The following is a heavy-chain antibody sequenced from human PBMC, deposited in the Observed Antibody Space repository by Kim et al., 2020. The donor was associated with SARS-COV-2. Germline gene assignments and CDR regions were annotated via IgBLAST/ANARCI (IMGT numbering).Heavy chain of an antibody. CDR1: GFTFDDYG. CDR3: AREELRYFDWLPLGAYGMDV. CDR2: INWNGGST. J-gene: IGHJ6*02. D-gene: IGHD3-9*01. Sequence: GGSLRLSCAASGFTFDDYGMSWVRQAPGKGLEWVSGINWNGGSTGYADSVKGRFTISRDNAKNSLYLQMNSLRAEDTALYYCAREELRYFDWLPLGAYGMDVWGQGTTVTVSS. V-gene: IGHV3-20*04.